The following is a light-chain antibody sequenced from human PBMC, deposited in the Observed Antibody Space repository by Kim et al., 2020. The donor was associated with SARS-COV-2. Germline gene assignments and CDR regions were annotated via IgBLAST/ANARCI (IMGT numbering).Light chain of an antibody. Sequence: VSPGERATLSCRASQSVSSNLGWYQQKPGQAPRLLIYGASTRGTGIPARFSGSGSGTEFTLTISSLQSEDFAVYYCQQYNNWPLTFGGGTKVDIK. CDR2: GAS. CDR3: QQYNNWPLT. J-gene: IGKJ4*01. CDR1: QSVSSN. V-gene: IGKV3-15*01.